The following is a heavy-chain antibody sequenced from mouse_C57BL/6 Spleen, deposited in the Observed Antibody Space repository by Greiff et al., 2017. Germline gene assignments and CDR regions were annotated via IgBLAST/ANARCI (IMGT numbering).Heavy chain of an antibody. D-gene: IGHD2-4*01. J-gene: IGHJ4*01. Sequence: EVQVVESGGGLVQPKGSLKLSCAASGFSFNTYAMNWVRQAPGKGLEWVARIRSKSNNYATYYADSVKDRFTISRDDSESMLYLQMNNLKTEDTAMYYCVRQGGLPHFAMDYWGQGTSVTVSS. CDR3: VRQGGLPHFAMDY. CDR2: IRSKSNNYAT. CDR1: GFSFNTYA. V-gene: IGHV10-1*01.